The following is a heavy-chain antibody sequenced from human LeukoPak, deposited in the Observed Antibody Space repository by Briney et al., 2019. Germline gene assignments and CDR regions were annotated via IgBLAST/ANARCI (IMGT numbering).Heavy chain of an antibody. CDR1: GGSFSGYY. CDR2: INHSGST. CDR3: ARGEGARDGYNYEGPFYFDN. V-gene: IGHV4-34*01. J-gene: IGHJ4*02. D-gene: IGHD5-24*01. Sequence: SETLSLTCAVYGGSFSGYYWSWIRQPPGKGLEWIGKINHSGSTNYRPTLKSRVTISIDTSKNQFSLKLKSMTAADTAVYYCARGEGARDGYNYEGPFYFDNWGQGTLVTVSS.